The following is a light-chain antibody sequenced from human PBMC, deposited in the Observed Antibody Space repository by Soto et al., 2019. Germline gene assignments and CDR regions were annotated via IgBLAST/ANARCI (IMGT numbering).Light chain of an antibody. CDR2: QDK. V-gene: IGLV3-1*01. CDR3: QAWDSSYVV. Sequence: SYELTQPPSVSVSPGQTASITCSGDELGDKYASWYQQKPGQSPVLVIYQDKKRPSGIPERFSGSNSGNTATLTISGTQATDEAVYHCQAWDSSYVVFGGGTKLTVL. CDR1: ELGDKY. J-gene: IGLJ2*01.